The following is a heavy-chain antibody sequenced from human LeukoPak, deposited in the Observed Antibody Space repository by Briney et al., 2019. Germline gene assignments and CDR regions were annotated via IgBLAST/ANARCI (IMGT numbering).Heavy chain of an antibody. CDR3: ARGGYSGYGDYFDY. Sequence: ASVKVSCKASGYTFTSYDINWVRQAPGQGLEWMGWMNPNSGNTGYAQKFQGRVTITRNTSISTAYMELSSLRSEDTAVYYCARGGYSGYGDYFDYWGQGTLVTVSS. CDR1: GYTFTSYD. CDR2: MNPNSGNT. J-gene: IGHJ4*02. V-gene: IGHV1-8*03. D-gene: IGHD5-12*01.